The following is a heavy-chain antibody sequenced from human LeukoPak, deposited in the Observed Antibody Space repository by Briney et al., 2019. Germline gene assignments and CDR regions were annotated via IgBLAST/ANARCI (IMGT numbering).Heavy chain of an antibody. CDR1: GSSINSYY. J-gene: IGHJ4*02. Sequence: PSETLSLTCTVSGSSINSYYWNWIRQPAGKGLEWIGRIYISGSTNYNSSLQSRVTMSVDTTKNQFSLKLTSVTAADTAVYYCARALNPLPGTYYFDYWGQGTLVTVSS. CDR3: ARALNPLPGTYYFDY. D-gene: IGHD2-15*01. CDR2: IYISGST. V-gene: IGHV4-4*07.